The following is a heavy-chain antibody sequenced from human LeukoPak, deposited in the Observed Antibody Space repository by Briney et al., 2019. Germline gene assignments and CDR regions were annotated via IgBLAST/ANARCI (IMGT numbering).Heavy chain of an antibody. V-gene: IGHV1-46*01. J-gene: IGHJ4*02. Sequence: GASVKVSCKASGYTFTTYYMHWVRQAPGQGPEWMGIINPRGGSTDYAQKFQGRVTMTSDTSTSTVYMELNSLRSEGTAVYYCARDSGERGSGSYLIAYWGQGTLVTVSS. CDR1: GYTFTTYY. CDR2: INPRGGST. D-gene: IGHD3-10*01. CDR3: ARDSGERGSGSYLIAY.